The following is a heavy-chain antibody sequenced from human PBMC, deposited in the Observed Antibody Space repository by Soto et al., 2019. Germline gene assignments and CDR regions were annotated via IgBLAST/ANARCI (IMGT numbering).Heavy chain of an antibody. D-gene: IGHD5-18*01. Sequence: ASVKVSCKVSGYTLTELSMHWVRQAPGKGLEWMGGFDPEDGETIYAQKFQGRVTMTEDTSTDTAYMELSRLRSEDTAVYYCARSLMNTAMVTLYYFDYWGQGTLVTVSS. CDR3: ARSLMNTAMVTLYYFDY. V-gene: IGHV1-24*01. CDR1: GYTLTELS. J-gene: IGHJ4*02. CDR2: FDPEDGET.